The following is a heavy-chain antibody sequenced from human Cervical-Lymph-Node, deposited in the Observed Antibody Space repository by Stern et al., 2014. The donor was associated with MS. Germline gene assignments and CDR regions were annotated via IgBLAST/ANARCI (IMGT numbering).Heavy chain of an antibody. CDR2: VIPIFGTP. CDR3: ARDGDTAMVTPLYFFAF. CDR1: GGSFNNYA. D-gene: IGHD5-18*01. Sequence: VQLVESGAEVKEPGSAVKVSCKASGGSFNNYAINWVRQAPGQGLEWVGGVIPIFGTPQYAHKFQSRLTFTADESTNTAYMELSSLRSEDSAVYYCARDGDTAMVTPLYFFAFWGQGTLVIVSS. J-gene: IGHJ4*02. V-gene: IGHV1-69*01.